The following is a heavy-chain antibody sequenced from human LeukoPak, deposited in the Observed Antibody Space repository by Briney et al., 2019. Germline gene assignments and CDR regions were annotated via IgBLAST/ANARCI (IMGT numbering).Heavy chain of an antibody. V-gene: IGHV4-4*07. CDR1: GGSISSYY. J-gene: IGHJ5*02. Sequence: PSETLSLTCTVSGGSISSYYWSWIRQPAGKGLEWIGRIYTSGSTNYNPSLKSRVTMSVDTSKNQFSLKLSSVTAADTAVYYCARDRSFSGSSIFDPWGQGTLVTVS. D-gene: IGHD3-10*01. CDR3: ARDRSFSGSSIFDP. CDR2: IYTSGST.